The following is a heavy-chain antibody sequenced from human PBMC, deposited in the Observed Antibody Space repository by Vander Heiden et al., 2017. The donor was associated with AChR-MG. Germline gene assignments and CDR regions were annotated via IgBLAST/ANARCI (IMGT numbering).Heavy chain of an antibody. CDR2: MNPNSGNT. D-gene: IGHD4-4*01. CDR3: ARGDMTTVTSELDRD. V-gene: IGHV1-8*01. Sequence: QVQMVQSGAEAKKPGASVKVSCKASGYTHTSYDINGLLQATGQGLEWMGWMNPNSGNTGYAQKFQGRVTMTRNTSISTAYMELSSLRSEDTAVYYCARGDMTTVTSELDRDWGQGTLVTVSS. CDR1: GYTHTSYD. J-gene: IGHJ4*02.